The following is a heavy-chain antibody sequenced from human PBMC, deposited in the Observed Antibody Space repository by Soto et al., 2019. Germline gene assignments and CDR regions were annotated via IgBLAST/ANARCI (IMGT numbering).Heavy chain of an antibody. CDR2: IKRKGEDGTK. CDR1: GFTFTNAW. V-gene: IGHV3-15*07. D-gene: IGHD4-17*01. J-gene: IGHJ4*02. Sequence: EVHLVESGGGLVTPGGSLRLSCAASGFTFTNAWMNWVRQAPGKGLEWVASIKRKGEDGTKDCADSVNGRFTISRDESTTTPYLQMSSLRTEDTAVYYCTTDRAGVYGGPGFDYWGQGTLVTVSS. CDR3: TTDRAGVYGGPGFDY.